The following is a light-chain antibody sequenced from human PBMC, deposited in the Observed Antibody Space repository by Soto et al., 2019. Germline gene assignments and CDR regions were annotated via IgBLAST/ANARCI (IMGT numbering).Light chain of an antibody. V-gene: IGLV2-14*01. J-gene: IGLJ1*01. Sequence: QSALTQPASVSGSPGQSITISCTGTSSDVGGYNYVSWYQQHPGKAPKLMIYEVSNRPSGVSNRFSGSKSGNTASLTISGLQAEDEADYYRISYTSSSTLYVFGTGTKVTVL. CDR3: ISYTSSSTLYV. CDR1: SSDVGGYNY. CDR2: EVS.